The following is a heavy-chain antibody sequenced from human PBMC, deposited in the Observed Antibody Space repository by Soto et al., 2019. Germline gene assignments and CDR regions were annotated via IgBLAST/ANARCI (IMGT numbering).Heavy chain of an antibody. CDR1: GGSISSSSYY. Sequence: QLQLQESGPGLVKPSETLSLTCTVSGGSISSSSYYRGWIRQPPGKGLEWIGSIYYSGSTYYNPSLKSRVTISVDTSKNQFSLKLSSVTAADTAVYYCARGSGITIFGVAGYGMDVWGQGTTVTVSS. V-gene: IGHV4-39*01. CDR3: ARGSGITIFGVAGYGMDV. CDR2: IYYSGST. J-gene: IGHJ6*02. D-gene: IGHD3-3*01.